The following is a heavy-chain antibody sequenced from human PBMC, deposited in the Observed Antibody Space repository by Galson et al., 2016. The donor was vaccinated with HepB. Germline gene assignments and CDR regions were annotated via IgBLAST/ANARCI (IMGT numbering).Heavy chain of an antibody. CDR3: ASRTGLIGAFDI. D-gene: IGHD2-8*02. Sequence: SGAEVKKPGESLKISCVGSGYTLTSYWIGWVRQMPGRGLEWMGIIYPGDSDTTYSPSFQDQVTLSADRSINTAYLQWSSLKDSDTAMYYCASRTGLIGAFDIWGQGTMVTVSS. V-gene: IGHV5-51*01. CDR2: IYPGDSDT. CDR1: GYTLTSYW. J-gene: IGHJ3*02.